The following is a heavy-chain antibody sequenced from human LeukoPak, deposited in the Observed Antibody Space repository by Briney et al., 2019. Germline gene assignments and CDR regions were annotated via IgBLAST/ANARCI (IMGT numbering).Heavy chain of an antibody. CDR2: ISGAGSRT. D-gene: IGHD3-22*01. J-gene: IGHJ4*02. V-gene: IGHV3-23*01. Sequence: PGGSLRLSCAASGFTFDNYVMTWVRQAPVKGLEWVSSISGAGSRTYYADSVEGRFTISRDNSKNTLSLQMNSLRAEDTAVYYCAKDRGAYDAFDHWGQGTLVTVSS. CDR3: AKDRGAYDAFDH. CDR1: GFTFDNYV.